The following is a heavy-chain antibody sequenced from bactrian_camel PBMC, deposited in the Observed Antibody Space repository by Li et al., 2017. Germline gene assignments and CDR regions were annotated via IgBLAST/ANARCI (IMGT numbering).Heavy chain of an antibody. CDR1: GYRYSNYC. V-gene: IGHV3S1*01. J-gene: IGHJ4*01. CDR2: IYVGTELP. CDR3: AANPSSGSCLRAYKYDN. Sequence: HVQLVESGGGSVQTGGSLRLSCGASGYRYSNYCLGWFRQAPGKEREGVASIYVGTELPYYTYSVKGRFTISRDDASHTLYLQMDSLKPNDTAMYYCAANPSSGSCLRAYKYDNWGQGTQVTVS. D-gene: IGHD3*01.